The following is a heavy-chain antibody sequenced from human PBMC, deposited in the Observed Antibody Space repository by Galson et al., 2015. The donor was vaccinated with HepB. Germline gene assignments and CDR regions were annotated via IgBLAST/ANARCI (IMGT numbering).Heavy chain of an antibody. CDR3: ARVRGTRTAKYQDPDASACGLDV. CDR1: GDSVSSSVAA. V-gene: IGHV6-1*01. D-gene: IGHD1-1*01. CDR2: AYFRYKWFN. J-gene: IGHJ6*02. Sequence: CAISGDSVSSSVAAWNWLRQSPSRGLEWLGRAYFRYKWFNDYATSVNSRITIDADTSKNQVSLHLNSVTPDDTAVYFCARVRGTRTAKYQDPDASACGLDVWGQATAVTFSS.